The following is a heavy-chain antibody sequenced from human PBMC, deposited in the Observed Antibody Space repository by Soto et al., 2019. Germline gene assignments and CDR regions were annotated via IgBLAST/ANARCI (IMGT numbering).Heavy chain of an antibody. CDR2: ISYDGSNK. CDR3: ARDIPEYSSSSGPDY. D-gene: IGHD6-6*01. J-gene: IGHJ4*02. V-gene: IGHV3-30-3*01. Sequence: HPGGSLRLSCAASGFTFSSYAMHWVRQAPGKGLEWVAVISYDGSNKYYAESVKGRFTISRDNSKNTLYLQMDSLRDEDTAVYYCARDIPEYSSSSGPDYWGQGT. CDR1: GFTFSSYA.